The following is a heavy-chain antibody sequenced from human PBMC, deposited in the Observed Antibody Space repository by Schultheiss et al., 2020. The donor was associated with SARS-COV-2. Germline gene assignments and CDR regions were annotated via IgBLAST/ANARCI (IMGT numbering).Heavy chain of an antibody. CDR1: GFTFSSYS. CDR3: AKDSPIVVVPAAFPDWFDP. CDR2: ISSSSSYI. J-gene: IGHJ5*02. V-gene: IGHV3-21*04. D-gene: IGHD2-2*01. Sequence: GESLKISCAASGFTFSSYSMNWVRQAPGKGLEWVSSISSSSSYIYYADSVKGRFTISRDNSKNTLYLQMNSLRAEDTAVYYCAKDSPIVVVPAAFPDWFDPWGQGTLVTVSS.